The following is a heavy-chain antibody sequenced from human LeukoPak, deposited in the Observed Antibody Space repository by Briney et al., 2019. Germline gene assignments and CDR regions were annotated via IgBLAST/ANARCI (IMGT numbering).Heavy chain of an antibody. V-gene: IGHV3-21*01. Sequence: GGSLRLSCAVSGFTFSSYNMNWVRQAPGKGLEWVSSISDSSSYIYYTDSVKGRFTISRDNAKNSLYLQMNSLRAEDTAVYYCARYGCYVSYGMDVWGQGTTVTVSS. CDR2: ISDSSSYI. J-gene: IGHJ6*02. D-gene: IGHD3-16*01. CDR3: ARYGCYVSYGMDV. CDR1: GFTFSSYN.